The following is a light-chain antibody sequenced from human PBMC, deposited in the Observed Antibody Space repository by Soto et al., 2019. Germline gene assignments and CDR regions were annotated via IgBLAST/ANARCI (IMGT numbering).Light chain of an antibody. V-gene: IGKV3-15*01. CDR2: GAS. CDR3: QQYNSLPT. J-gene: IGKJ4*01. CDR1: HSISTN. Sequence: EIIMTQSPATLSVSPGEGATLSCRTSHSISTNLAWYQHKRGQSPRLLVYGASTRATGVPARFSGSGSGAEFTLSISSLQSEDFAVYYCQQYNSLPTLGGGTKVEIK.